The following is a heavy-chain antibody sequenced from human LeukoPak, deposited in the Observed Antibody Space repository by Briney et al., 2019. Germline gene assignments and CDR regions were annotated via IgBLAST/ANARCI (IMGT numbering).Heavy chain of an antibody. V-gene: IGHV3-48*01. J-gene: IGHJ4*02. CDR3: ASWGEGALDN. D-gene: IGHD1-26*01. CDR1: GFTFSSYS. Sequence: GGSLRLSCEASGFTFSSYSMNWVRQAPGKGLEWISYISTSTTTIYYANSVKGRFTISRDNAKKSLYLQMSSLRVEDTGVYYCASWGEGALDNWGQGTLVTVSS. CDR2: ISTSTTTI.